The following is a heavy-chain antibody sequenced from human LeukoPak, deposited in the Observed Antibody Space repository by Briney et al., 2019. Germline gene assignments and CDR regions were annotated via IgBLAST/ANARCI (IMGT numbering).Heavy chain of an antibody. CDR1: GDSVSSNSAA. CDR3: VREGGGYGGYDLDY. D-gene: IGHD5-12*01. CDR2: TYYRSKWSK. Sequence: SQTLSLTCAISGDSVSSNSAAWNWIRQSPSRGLEWLGRTYYRSKWSKDYAVSVKSRITISPDTSKNQFSLQLNSVTPDDTAVYYCVREGGGYGGYDLDYWDQGTLVTVSS. V-gene: IGHV6-1*01. J-gene: IGHJ4*02.